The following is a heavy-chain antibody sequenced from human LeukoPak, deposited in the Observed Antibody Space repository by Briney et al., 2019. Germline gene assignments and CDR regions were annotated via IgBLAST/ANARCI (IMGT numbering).Heavy chain of an antibody. CDR3: AKAPWGVAARPYSDY. CDR2: IYSGGST. V-gene: IGHV3-53*01. Sequence: GGSLRLSCAASGFTVSSNYMSWVRQAPGKGLEWVSVIYSGGSTYYADSVKGRFTISRDNSKNTLYLQMNSLRAEDTAVYYCAKAPWGVAARPYSDYWGQGTLVTVSS. J-gene: IGHJ4*02. CDR1: GFTVSSNY. D-gene: IGHD6-6*01.